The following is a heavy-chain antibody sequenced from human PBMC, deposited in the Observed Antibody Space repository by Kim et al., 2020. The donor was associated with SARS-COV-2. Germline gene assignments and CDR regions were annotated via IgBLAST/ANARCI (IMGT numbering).Heavy chain of an antibody. V-gene: IGHV4-30-4*05. CDR3: ARVATVLAYFDY. Sequence: NPSLKSRVTMSVDTSKNHFSLNLTSVTAADTAVYFCARVATVLAYFDYWGQGSQVIVSS. J-gene: IGHJ4*02. D-gene: IGHD5-12*01.